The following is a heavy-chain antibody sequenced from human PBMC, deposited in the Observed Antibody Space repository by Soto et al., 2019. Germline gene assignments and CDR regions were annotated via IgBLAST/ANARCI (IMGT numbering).Heavy chain of an antibody. Sequence: ASVQVSCAQSGGPLSSDASICVRQAPGQGLEWMGGIIPIFGTANYAQKFQGRVTITADESTSTAYMELSSLRSEDTAVYYCVGKRDGYNQDHWFDPWGQGTLVTVSA. V-gene: IGHV1-69*01. D-gene: IGHD5-12*01. CDR1: GGPLSSDA. CDR2: IIPIFGTA. CDR3: VGKRDGYNQDHWFDP. J-gene: IGHJ5*02.